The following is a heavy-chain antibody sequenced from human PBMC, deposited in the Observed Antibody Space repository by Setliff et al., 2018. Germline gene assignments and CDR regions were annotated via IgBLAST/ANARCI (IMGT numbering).Heavy chain of an antibody. V-gene: IGHV4-39*01. Sequence: SETLSLTCTVSGDSISSSSYYWGWIRQPPGKGLEWIGCIYYSGSTYYNPSLKSRVTISVDTSKNQFSLKLTSVTAADTAVYYCARVPNFWSGYSDYWGQGTLVTVSS. J-gene: IGHJ4*02. D-gene: IGHD3-3*01. CDR3: ARVPNFWSGYSDY. CDR2: IYYSGST. CDR1: GDSISSSSYY.